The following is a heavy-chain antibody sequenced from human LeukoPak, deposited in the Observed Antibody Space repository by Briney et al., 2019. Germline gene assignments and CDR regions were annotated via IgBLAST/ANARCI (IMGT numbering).Heavy chain of an antibody. CDR3: ARALYSSGYFDY. J-gene: IGHJ4*02. V-gene: IGHV3-53*01. D-gene: IGHD5-18*01. CDR2: IYSGGST. CDR1: GFTFSSYG. Sequence: GGSLRLSCAASGFTFSSYGMHWVRQAPGKGLEWVSVIYSGGSTYYADSVKGRFTISRDNSKNTLYLQMNSLRAEDTAVYYCARALYSSGYFDYWGQGTLVTVSS.